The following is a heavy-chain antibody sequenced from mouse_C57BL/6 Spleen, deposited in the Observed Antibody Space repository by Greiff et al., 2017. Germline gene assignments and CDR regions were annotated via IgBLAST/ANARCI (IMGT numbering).Heavy chain of an antibody. Sequence: QVQLQQSGPELVKPGASVKISCKASGYAFSSSWMNWVKQRPGQGLEWIGRFYPGDGGTNYNGKFKGKATLTADKSSSTAYMQLSSLTSEDSAVYFCARGGYSNYEDYWGQGTTLTVSS. CDR3: ARGGYSNYEDY. V-gene: IGHV1-82*01. CDR1: GYAFSSSW. D-gene: IGHD2-5*01. CDR2: FYPGDGGT. J-gene: IGHJ2*01.